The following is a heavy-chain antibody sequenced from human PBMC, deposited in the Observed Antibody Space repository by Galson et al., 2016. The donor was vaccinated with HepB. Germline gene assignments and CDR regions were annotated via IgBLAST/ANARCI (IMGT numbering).Heavy chain of an antibody. CDR1: GGSISSSNW. D-gene: IGHD3/OR15-3a*01. J-gene: IGHJ5*02. CDR2: IYHSGTT. CDR3: ARDDVETLGFRGLANWFDP. V-gene: IGHV4-4*02. Sequence: SETLSLTCAVSGGSISSSNWWNWVRQPPGKGLEWIGEIYHSGTTNYNPSLKSRVTISVDKSKNQFSLNLSSVTAADTAAYYLARDDVETLGFRGLANWFDPWGQGTLVTVSS.